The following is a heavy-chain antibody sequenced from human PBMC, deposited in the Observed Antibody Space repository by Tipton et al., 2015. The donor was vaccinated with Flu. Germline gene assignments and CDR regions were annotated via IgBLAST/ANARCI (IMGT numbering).Heavy chain of an antibody. J-gene: IGHJ6*02. CDR2: IYYSGST. CDR3: ARVGGSSYYYYGMDV. CDR1: GGSISSYY. V-gene: IGHV4-59*01. Sequence: TLSLTYTVSGGSISSYYWSWIRQPPGKGLEWIGYIYYSGSTNYNPSLKSRVTISVDTSKNQFSLKLSSVTAADTAVYYCARVGGSSYYYYGMDVWGQGTTVTVSS. D-gene: IGHD1-26*01.